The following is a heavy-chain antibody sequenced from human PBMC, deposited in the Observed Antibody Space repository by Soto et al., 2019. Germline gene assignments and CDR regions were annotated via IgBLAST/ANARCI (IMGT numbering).Heavy chain of an antibody. J-gene: IGHJ4*02. CDR1: GGSISSGDYY. Sequence: SETLSLTCTVSGGSISSGDYYWSWIRQPPGKGLEWIGYIYYSGSTYYNPSLKSRVTISVDTSKNQFSLKLSSVTAADTAVYYCARERGYGGNSGIDYWGQGTLVTVS. CDR3: ARERGYGGNSGIDY. D-gene: IGHD2-21*02. V-gene: IGHV4-30-4*01. CDR2: IYYSGST.